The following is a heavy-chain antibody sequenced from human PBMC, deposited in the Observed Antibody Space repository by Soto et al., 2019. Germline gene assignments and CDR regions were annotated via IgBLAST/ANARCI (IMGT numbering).Heavy chain of an antibody. CDR2: INPSGGST. V-gene: IGHV1-46*03. J-gene: IGHJ6*03. CDR3: ASAPAYYYYMDV. CDR1: GYTFTSYY. Sequence: ASVKVSCKASGYTFTSYYMHWVRQAPGQGLEWMGIINPSGGSTSYAQMFQGRVTMTRDTSTSTVYMELSSLRSEDTAVYYCASAPAYYYYMDVWGKGTTVTVSS.